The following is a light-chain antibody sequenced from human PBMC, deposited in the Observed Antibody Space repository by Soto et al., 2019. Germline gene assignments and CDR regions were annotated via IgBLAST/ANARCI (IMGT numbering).Light chain of an antibody. CDR2: GAS. CDR3: QQHYSTPLT. V-gene: IGKV4-1*01. CDR1: QSVLYSSNNKNY. J-gene: IGKJ5*01. Sequence: DIVLTQSPDSLAVSLGERATINCKSSQSVLYSSNNKNYFVWYQRKPGQPPKLLISGASTRESGVPDRFSGSGSGTDFTLTISSLQAEDVAVYYCQQHYSTPLTFGQGTRLEIK.